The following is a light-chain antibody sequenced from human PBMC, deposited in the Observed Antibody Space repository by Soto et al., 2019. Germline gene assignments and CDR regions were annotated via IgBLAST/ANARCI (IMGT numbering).Light chain of an antibody. J-gene: IGLJ1*01. Sequence: SYELTQPTSVSVSPGQTASITCSGDKLGDKYACWYQQKPGQSPVLVIYQDSKRPSGIPERFSGSNSGNTATLTIRGTQAMDEADYYCQAWDSSTGVFGTGTKLTVL. CDR1: KLGDKY. CDR3: QAWDSSTGV. CDR2: QDS. V-gene: IGLV3-1*01.